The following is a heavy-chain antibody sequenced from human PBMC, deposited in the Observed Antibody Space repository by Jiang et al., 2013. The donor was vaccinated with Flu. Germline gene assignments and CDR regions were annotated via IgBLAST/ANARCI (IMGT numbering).Heavy chain of an antibody. D-gene: IGHD2-15*01. CDR3: AKDWARYCSGGSCYPGAFDI. CDR2: YGMNGSNK. V-gene: IGHV3-30*02. CDR1: GFTFSSYG. J-gene: IGHJ3*02. Sequence: RLSCAASGFTFSSYGMHLGPPGVQARGWSGWHLYGMNGSNKYYADSVKGRFTISRDNSKNTLYLQMNSLRAEDTAVYYCAKDWARYCSGGSCYPGAFDIWGQGTMVTVSS.